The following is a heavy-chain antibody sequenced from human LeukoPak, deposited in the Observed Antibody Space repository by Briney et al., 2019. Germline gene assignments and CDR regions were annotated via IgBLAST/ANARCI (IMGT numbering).Heavy chain of an antibody. CDR3: AKTPDYGDDYFFDY. V-gene: IGHV3-9*01. J-gene: IGHJ4*02. Sequence: GGSLRLSCAASGFTFDDYGMHWVRQAPGKGLEWVSGISWNSGSIGYADSVKGRFTISRDNAKNSLYLQMNSLRAEDTALYYCAKTPDYGDDYFFDYWGQGTLVTVSS. CDR1: GFTFDDYG. D-gene: IGHD4-17*01. CDR2: ISWNSGSI.